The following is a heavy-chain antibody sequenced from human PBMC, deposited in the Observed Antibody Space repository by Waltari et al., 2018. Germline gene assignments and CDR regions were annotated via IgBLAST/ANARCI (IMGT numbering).Heavy chain of an antibody. CDR3: ARGGFSSSWYREPHFDY. CDR2: IYHRGST. D-gene: IGHD6-13*01. Sequence: QVQLQESGPGLVKPSETLSLTCTVSGYSISSGYYWGWIRQPPGKGLEWIGRIYHRGSTYDNPSHKSQVTISVDTSQTQFSLKLGSVTAADTAVYYGARGGFSSSWYREPHFDYWGQGTLVTVSS. CDR1: GYSISSGYY. V-gene: IGHV4-38-2*02. J-gene: IGHJ4*02.